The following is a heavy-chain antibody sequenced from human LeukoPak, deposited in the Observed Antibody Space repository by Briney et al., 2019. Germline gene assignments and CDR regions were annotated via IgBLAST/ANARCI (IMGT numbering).Heavy chain of an antibody. CDR1: GVSFSGYY. Sequence: SETLSLTCAAYGVSFSGYYWSWIRQPPGKGLEWIGEINHSGSTNYNPSLKSRVTISVDTSKNQFSLKLSSVTAADTAVYYCAGRDCSSTSCFIYYMDVWGKGTTVTVSS. V-gene: IGHV4-34*01. CDR3: AGRDCSSTSCFIYYMDV. CDR2: INHSGST. J-gene: IGHJ6*03. D-gene: IGHD2-2*01.